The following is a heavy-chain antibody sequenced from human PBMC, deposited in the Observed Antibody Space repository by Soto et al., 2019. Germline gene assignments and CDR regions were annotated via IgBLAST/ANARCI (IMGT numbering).Heavy chain of an antibody. Sequence: XESLSLPVAVSGGSINSRHWWTWVRQTPGQGLEWIGEIYPSGTTNYNPSLKTRVTMSLDKSTNQFSLRLTSVTAADTAVYYCARKGWRSGVVPRGGLATWGHGSLVTVSS. D-gene: IGHD3-3*01. CDR3: ARKGWRSGVVPRGGLAT. CDR2: IYPSGTT. V-gene: IGHV4-4*02. J-gene: IGHJ5*01. CDR1: GGSINSRHW.